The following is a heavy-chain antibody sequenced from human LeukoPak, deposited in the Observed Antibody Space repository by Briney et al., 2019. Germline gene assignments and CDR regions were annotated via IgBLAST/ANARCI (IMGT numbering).Heavy chain of an antibody. CDR2: ISSSSSTI. CDR3: ARELYDFWSGYPYMDV. J-gene: IGHJ6*03. CDR1: GFTFSSYS. D-gene: IGHD3-3*01. V-gene: IGHV3-48*04. Sequence: GGSLRLSCAASGFTFSSYSMNWVRQAPGKGLEWVSYISSSSSTIYYADSVKGRFTISRDNAKNSLYLQMNSLRAEDTAVYYCARELYDFWSGYPYMDVWGKGTTVTVSS.